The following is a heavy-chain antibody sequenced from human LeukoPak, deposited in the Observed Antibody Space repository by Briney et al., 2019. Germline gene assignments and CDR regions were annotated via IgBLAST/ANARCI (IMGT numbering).Heavy chain of an antibody. CDR1: GFTFSSYS. D-gene: IGHD2-2*01. J-gene: IGHJ5*01. CDR2: ISSSSSYI. Sequence: GRSLTLSCAASGFTFSSYSMNWVRHAPGKGLEWVSSISSSSSYIYCGDSVKGVFTISRDNTKNSVYLQMNSLRAEDTAAYYCAKGGYCSSSSCYYGWFESWGQGTLVTVSS. CDR3: AKGGYCSSSSCYYGWFES. V-gene: IGHV3-21*04.